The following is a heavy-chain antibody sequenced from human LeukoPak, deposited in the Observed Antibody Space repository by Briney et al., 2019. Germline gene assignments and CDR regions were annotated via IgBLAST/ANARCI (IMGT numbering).Heavy chain of an antibody. CDR2: IYYSGST. CDR1: GGSISSGGYY. Sequence: SETLSLTCTVSGGSISSGGYYWSWIRQHPGKGLEWIGYIYYSGSTYYAPSLKSRVTISVDTSKNQFSLKLSSVTAADTAVYYCARGQGGYSYGYAFWFDPWGQGTLVTVSS. D-gene: IGHD5-18*01. CDR3: ARGQGGYSYGYAFWFDP. V-gene: IGHV4-31*03. J-gene: IGHJ5*02.